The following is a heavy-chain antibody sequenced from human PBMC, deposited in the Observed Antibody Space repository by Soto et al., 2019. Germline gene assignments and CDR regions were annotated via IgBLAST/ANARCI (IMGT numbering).Heavy chain of an antibody. V-gene: IGHV3-23*01. CDR2: ISGSGGST. J-gene: IGHJ3*02. CDR1: GFTFSSYA. Sequence: EVQLLESGGGLVQPGGSLRLSCAASGFTFSSYAMSWVRQAPGKGLEWVSAISGSGGSTYYADSVKGRFTISRDNSKNTLYRQRNSLRAEDTAVYYCAKGGYDSSGYPDAFDIWGQGTMVTVSS. D-gene: IGHD3-22*01. CDR3: AKGGYDSSGYPDAFDI.